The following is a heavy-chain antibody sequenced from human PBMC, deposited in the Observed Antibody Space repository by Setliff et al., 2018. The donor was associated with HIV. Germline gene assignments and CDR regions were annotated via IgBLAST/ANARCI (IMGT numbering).Heavy chain of an antibody. CDR1: GGTFSSYT. D-gene: IGHD3-9*01. J-gene: IGHJ3*02. Sequence: ASVKVSCKASGGTFSSYTINWVRQAPGQGLEWMGGILPMLNMANLTQKFQGRVTITADKSTDTAYMELSSLRYEDTAVYYCAREIPDYYDILTGYNIPNAFDIWGQGTMVTVSS. CDR2: ILPMLNMA. V-gene: IGHV1-69*10. CDR3: AREIPDYYDILTGYNIPNAFDI.